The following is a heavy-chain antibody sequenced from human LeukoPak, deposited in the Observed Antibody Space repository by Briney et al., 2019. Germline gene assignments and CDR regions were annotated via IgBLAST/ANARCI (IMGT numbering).Heavy chain of an antibody. J-gene: IGHJ1*01. V-gene: IGHV3-23*01. CDR1: GFTFSSYA. CDR2: ISGSGGST. CDR3: AKDINGDYGEYFQH. D-gene: IGHD4-17*01. Sequence: GGSLRLSCAASGFTFSSYAMSWVRQAPGKGLEWVSAISGSGGSTYYADSVKGRFTISRDNSKNTLYLQMNSLRAEDTALYYCAKDINGDYGEYFQHWGQGTLVTVPS.